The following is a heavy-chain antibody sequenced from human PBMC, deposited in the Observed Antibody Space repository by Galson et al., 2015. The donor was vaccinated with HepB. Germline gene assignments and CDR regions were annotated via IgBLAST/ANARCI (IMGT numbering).Heavy chain of an antibody. D-gene: IGHD2-15*01. Sequence: SVKVSCKASGYTFTGYYMHWVRQAPGQGLEWMGRINPNSGGANYAQKFQGRVTMTRDTSISTAYMELSRLRSDDTAVYYCFVVVVTVETMGYWGQGTLVTVSS. V-gene: IGHV1-2*06. CDR2: INPNSGGA. CDR3: FVVVVTVETMGY. CDR1: GYTFTGYY. J-gene: IGHJ4*02.